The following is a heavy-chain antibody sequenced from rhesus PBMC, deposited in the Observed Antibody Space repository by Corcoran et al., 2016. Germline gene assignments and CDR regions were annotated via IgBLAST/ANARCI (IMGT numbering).Heavy chain of an antibody. CDR1: GGSIRRSY. D-gene: IGHD4-29*01. Sequence: QVQLQESGPGLVKPSETLSLTCAVSGGSIRRSYWIWIRQAPWKGLEWIGRIDSSGSTYYNPSLKSRVTLSLDTSKNQFSLKLSSVTAADTAVYYCARFFNDYGSNFDYWGQGVLVTVSS. J-gene: IGHJ4*01. CDR3: ARFFNDYGSNFDY. V-gene: IGHV4S11*01. CDR2: IDSSGST.